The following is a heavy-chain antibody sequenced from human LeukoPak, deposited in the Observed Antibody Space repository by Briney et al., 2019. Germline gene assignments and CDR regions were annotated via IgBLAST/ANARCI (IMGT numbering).Heavy chain of an antibody. D-gene: IGHD3-3*02. V-gene: IGHV3-53*01. J-gene: IGHJ4*02. Sequence: GGSLRLSCAASGFTFSSYAMTWVRQAPGKGLEWVSVIHNDGSTYYADSVKGRFTISRDNSKNMLFLRMNSLRVEDTAVYFCASLARDYWGQGTLVSVSS. CDR3: ASLARDY. CDR2: IHNDGST. CDR1: GFTFSSYA.